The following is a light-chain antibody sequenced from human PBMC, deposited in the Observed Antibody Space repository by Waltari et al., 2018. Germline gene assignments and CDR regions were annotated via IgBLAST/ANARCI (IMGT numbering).Light chain of an antibody. V-gene: IGLV8-61*01. CDR1: SGSLSTTPY. Sequence: QTVVTQEPSLSVSPGGTVTLTCALSSGSLSTTPYAPGYQQTPGQAPRTLVYKANARSSGVPDRFSGSILGNTAALTITGAQADDESDYYCALYMGSGIWVFGGGTRLTVL. CDR2: KAN. CDR3: ALYMGSGIWV. J-gene: IGLJ3*02.